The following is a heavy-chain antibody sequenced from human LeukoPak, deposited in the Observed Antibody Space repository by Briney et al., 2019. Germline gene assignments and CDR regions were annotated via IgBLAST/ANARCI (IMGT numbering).Heavy chain of an antibody. CDR3: ARAGTPAYYYYMDV. CDR2: ISVYNGKT. V-gene: IGHV1-18*01. Sequence: ASVKVSCKASGYTFTSYGISWVRQAPGQGLESMGGISVYNGKTNYEQKFQRRVTMTTDTSTSTAYMDLRSLRSDDTAVYYCARAGTPAYYYYMDVWGKGTTVTVSS. J-gene: IGHJ6*03. D-gene: IGHD1-26*01. CDR1: GYTFTSYG.